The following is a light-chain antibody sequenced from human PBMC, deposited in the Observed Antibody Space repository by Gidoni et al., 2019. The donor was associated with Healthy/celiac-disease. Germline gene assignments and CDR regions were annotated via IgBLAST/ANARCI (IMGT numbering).Light chain of an antibody. CDR2: KAS. V-gene: IGKV1-5*03. Sequence: DIQMTQSPSTLSASVGDRVTITCRASQSSSSWLAWYQQKPGKAPKLLIYKASSLESGVPSRFSGSGSGTEFTLTISSLQPDDFATYYCQQYNSYLMYTFGQGTKLEIK. CDR1: QSSSSW. CDR3: QQYNSYLMYT. J-gene: IGKJ2*01.